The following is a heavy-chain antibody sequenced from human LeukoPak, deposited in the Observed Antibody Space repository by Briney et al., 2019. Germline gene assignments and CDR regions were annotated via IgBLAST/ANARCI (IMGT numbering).Heavy chain of an antibody. CDR3: TRGQLGYDY. CDR2: IRSKAYGGTS. V-gene: IGHV3-49*04. CDR1: GFTFGDYA. Sequence: GGSLRLSCTASGFTFGDYAMSWVRQAPGKGLEWVGFIRSKAYGGTSEYATSVKGRFTISRDDSKSIAYLQMNSLKTEDTAVYYCTRGQLGYDYWGQGTLVTVSS. D-gene: IGHD5-18*01. J-gene: IGHJ4*02.